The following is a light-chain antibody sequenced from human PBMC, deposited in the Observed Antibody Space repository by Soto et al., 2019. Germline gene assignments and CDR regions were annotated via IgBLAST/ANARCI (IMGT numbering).Light chain of an antibody. J-gene: IGKJ2*02. CDR1: QSVSSY. CDR3: QQRSNWRCT. V-gene: IGKV3-11*01. Sequence: EIVLTQSPATLSLSPGERATLSCRASQSVSSYLAWYQQKPGQAPRLLIYDASNRATGIPARFSGSGSGTEFTLTISSLEPEDFAVYYCQQRSNWRCTFGQGTKLEIK. CDR2: DAS.